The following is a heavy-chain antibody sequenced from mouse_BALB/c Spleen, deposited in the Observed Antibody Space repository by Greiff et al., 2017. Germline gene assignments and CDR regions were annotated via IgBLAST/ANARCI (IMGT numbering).Heavy chain of an antibody. V-gene: IGHV1-14*01. Sequence: VQLQQSGPELVKPGASVKMSCKASGYTFTSYVMHWVKQKPGQGLEWIGYINPYNDGTKYNEKFKGKAKLTVEKSSSTVYLELSRLTSDDSAVYYCAREGYGSSFDYWGQGTTLTVSS. D-gene: IGHD1-1*01. CDR3: AREGYGSSFDY. J-gene: IGHJ2*01. CDR1: GYTFTSYV. CDR2: INPYNDGT.